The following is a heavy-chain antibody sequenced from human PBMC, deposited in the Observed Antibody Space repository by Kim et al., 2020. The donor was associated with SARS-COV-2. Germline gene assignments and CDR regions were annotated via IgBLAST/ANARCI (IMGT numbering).Heavy chain of an antibody. J-gene: IGHJ4*02. V-gene: IGHV3-48*02. CDR3: ARMSVTTFDY. Sequence: IYYADSVKGRFTISRDNAKNSLYLQMNSLRDEDTAVYYCARMSVTTFDYWGQGTLVTVSS. D-gene: IGHD4-4*01. CDR2: I.